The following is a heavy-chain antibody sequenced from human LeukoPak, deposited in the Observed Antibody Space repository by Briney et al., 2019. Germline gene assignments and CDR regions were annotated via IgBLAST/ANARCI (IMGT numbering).Heavy chain of an antibody. Sequence: GGSLRLSCAASGFTFSSYDMHWVRQAPGKGLEWVAFIQYDGSNKYYADSVKGRFTISRDNSENTLYLRVNSLRADDTAVYYCAKGGIVGAHFDYWGQGTLVTVSS. CDR2: IQYDGSNK. CDR3: AKGGIVGAHFDY. J-gene: IGHJ4*02. V-gene: IGHV3-30*02. D-gene: IGHD1-26*01. CDR1: GFTFSSYD.